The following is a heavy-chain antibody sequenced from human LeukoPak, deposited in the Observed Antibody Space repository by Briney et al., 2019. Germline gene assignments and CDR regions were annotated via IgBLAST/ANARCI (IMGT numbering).Heavy chain of an antibody. Sequence: GGSLRLSCAASGFTCSNAWMSWVRQAPGKGLEWVGRIRSKANGGTTDYAAPVKGRFTISRDDSKNMLYLQMTSLNTEDTAVYYCTKSLDCSRATCDSWGQGTLVTVSS. CDR3: TKSLDCSRATCDS. CDR2: IRSKANGGTT. CDR1: GFTCSNAW. V-gene: IGHV3-15*03. J-gene: IGHJ5*01. D-gene: IGHD2-15*01.